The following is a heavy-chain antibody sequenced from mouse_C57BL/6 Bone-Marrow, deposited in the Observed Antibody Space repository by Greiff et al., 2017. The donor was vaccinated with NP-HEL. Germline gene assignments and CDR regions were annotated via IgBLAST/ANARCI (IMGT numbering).Heavy chain of an antibody. J-gene: IGHJ2*01. CDR2: IYPRSGNP. CDR1: GYTFTSYG. V-gene: IGHV1-81*01. Sequence: QVQLQQSGAELARPGASVKLSCKASGYTFTSYGISWVKQRTGQGLEWIGEIYPRSGNPYYNEKFKGKATLTADKSSSTAYMELRSLTSEDSAVYFCAREGDGYYPDYWGQGTTLTVSS. CDR3: AREGDGYYPDY. D-gene: IGHD2-3*01.